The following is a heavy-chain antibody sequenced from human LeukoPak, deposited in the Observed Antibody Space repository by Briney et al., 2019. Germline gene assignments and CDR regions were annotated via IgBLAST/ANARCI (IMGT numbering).Heavy chain of an antibody. CDR1: GGSISSSSYY. J-gene: IGHJ3*02. V-gene: IGHV4-39*07. Sequence: SETLSLTCTVSGGSISSSSYYWGWIRQPPGKGLEWIGEINHSGSTNYNPSLKSRVTISVDTSKNQFSLKLSSVTAADTAVYYCARGRPPQAFDIWGQGTMVTVSS. CDR2: INHSGST. CDR3: ARGRPPQAFDI.